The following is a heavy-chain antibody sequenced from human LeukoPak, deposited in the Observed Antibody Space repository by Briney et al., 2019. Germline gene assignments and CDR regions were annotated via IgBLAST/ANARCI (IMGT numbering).Heavy chain of an antibody. CDR2: INHSGST. J-gene: IGHJ6*02. V-gene: IGHV4-34*01. CDR3: ARRRKYVVNGMDV. Sequence: PSETLSLTCAAYGGSFSRYYWSWIRQPPGKGLEWIGEINHSGSTEYNPSLKSRVTISVDTSKNQFSLKLSSVTAADTAVYYCARRRKYVVNGMDVWGQGTTVTVSS. CDR1: GGSFSRYY. D-gene: IGHD2-2*01.